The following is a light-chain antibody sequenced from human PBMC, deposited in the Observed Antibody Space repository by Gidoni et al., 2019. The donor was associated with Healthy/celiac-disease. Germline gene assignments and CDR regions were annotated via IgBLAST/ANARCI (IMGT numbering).Light chain of an antibody. CDR1: QSLLHSNGYNY. Sequence: DSVMTQSPLSLPVTPGEPASISCRSSQSLLHSNGYNYLDWYLQKPGQSPQLLIYLGSSRASGVPDRFSGSGSGTDFTLKISRVEAEDVGVSYCMQALQTPRTFGQGTKVEIK. J-gene: IGKJ1*01. V-gene: IGKV2-28*01. CDR3: MQALQTPRT. CDR2: LGS.